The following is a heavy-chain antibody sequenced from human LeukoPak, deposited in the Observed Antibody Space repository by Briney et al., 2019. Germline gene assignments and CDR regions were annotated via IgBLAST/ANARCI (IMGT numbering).Heavy chain of an antibody. D-gene: IGHD2-15*01. CDR3: AKDLVAAFDY. Sequence: GGSLRLSCGDSVFTFCIYGMHGVPDAPGRGLGRVAVISYDGSNKYYADSVKGRFTISRDNSKNTLYLQMNSLRAEDTGVYYCAKDLVAAFDYWGQGTLVTVSS. CDR2: ISYDGSNK. V-gene: IGHV3-30*18. J-gene: IGHJ4*02. CDR1: VFTFCIYG.